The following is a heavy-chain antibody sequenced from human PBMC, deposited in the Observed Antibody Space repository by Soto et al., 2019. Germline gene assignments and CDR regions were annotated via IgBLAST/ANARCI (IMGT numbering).Heavy chain of an antibody. CDR3: ARNGGWPPDALEYRKP. CDR1: GGSISSYY. CDR2: IFYRGST. V-gene: IGHV4-59*01. J-gene: IGHJ1*01. Sequence: AETLPLTYTVVGGSISSYYWSWIRQTPGKGLECIGYIFYRGSTNYNPSLKSRATISVDMSKNQFSLKLNSVTAADTAVYYCARNGGWPPDALEYRKPWGQGTLVTVS. D-gene: IGHD6-19*01.